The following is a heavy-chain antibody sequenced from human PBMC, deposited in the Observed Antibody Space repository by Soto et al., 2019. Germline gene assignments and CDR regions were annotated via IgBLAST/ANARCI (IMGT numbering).Heavy chain of an antibody. V-gene: IGHV3-33*01. CDR3: ARDGVVVVVAATYDAFDI. Sequence: QVQLVESGGGVVQPGRSLRLSCAASGFTFSSYGMHWVRQAPGKGLEWVAVIWYDGSNKYYADSVKGRFTISRDNSKNTLYLQMNGLRAEDTAVYYCARDGVVVVVAATYDAFDIWGQGTMVTVSS. CDR2: IWYDGSNK. CDR1: GFTFSSYG. J-gene: IGHJ3*02. D-gene: IGHD2-15*01.